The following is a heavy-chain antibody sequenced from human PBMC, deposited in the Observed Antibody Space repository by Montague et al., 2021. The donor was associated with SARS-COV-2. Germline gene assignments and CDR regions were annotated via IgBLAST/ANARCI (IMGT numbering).Heavy chain of an antibody. CDR3: ARLGDGVVPSPILGVGPYYSSYYMDV. V-gene: IGHV4-34*01. D-gene: IGHD3-10*01. CDR2: IHHGGST. Sequence: SETLSLTCAVHGGSFSTYSWNWIRQPPGKGLEWIGEIHHGGSTNYNPSLKSRVTISADTSKNQFSLKLTSVAAAATAVYYCARLGDGVVPSPILGVGPYYSSYYMDVWGKGTTVTVSS. CDR1: GGSFSTYS. J-gene: IGHJ6*03.